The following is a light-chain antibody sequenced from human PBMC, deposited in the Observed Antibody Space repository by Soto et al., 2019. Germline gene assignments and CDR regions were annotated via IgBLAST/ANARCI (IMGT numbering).Light chain of an antibody. CDR3: FSSTSSSTLVV. CDR1: SSDVGGYNY. J-gene: IGLJ2*01. CDR2: EVS. Sequence: QSALTQPGSVSGSPGQSITISCTGTSSDVGGYNYVSWYQQHPGKAPKLMIYEVSNRPSGVANRSSGTKSGNTSSLTFSGLHDEDEADYCCFSSTSSSTLVVFGGGTKLTVL. V-gene: IGLV2-14*01.